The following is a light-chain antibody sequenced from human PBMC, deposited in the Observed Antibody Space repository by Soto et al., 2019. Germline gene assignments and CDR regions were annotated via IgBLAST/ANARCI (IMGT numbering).Light chain of an antibody. V-gene: IGLV2-11*01. CDR3: CSYAGNSLV. Sequence: QSVLTQPRSVSGSPGQSVTISCTGTSSDVGGYDYVSWHQQHPGKAPKVMIYDVTKRPSGVPDRFSGSKSGNTASLTISGLQAEDEADYYCCSYAGNSLVFGTGTKLTVL. J-gene: IGLJ1*01. CDR2: DVT. CDR1: SSDVGGYDY.